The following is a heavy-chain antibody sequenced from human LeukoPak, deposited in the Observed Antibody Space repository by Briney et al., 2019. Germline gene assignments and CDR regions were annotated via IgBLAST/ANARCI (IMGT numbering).Heavy chain of an antibody. Sequence: PGGSLRLSCAASGFTFSSYAMSWVRQAPGKGLEWVSAISGSGGSTYYADSVKGRFTISRDNSKGTLYLQLSSLRAEDTALYYCAKGGRHDAFDIWGQGTMVTVSS. CDR1: GFTFSSYA. J-gene: IGHJ3*02. CDR2: ISGSGGST. CDR3: AKGGRHDAFDI. V-gene: IGHV3-23*01.